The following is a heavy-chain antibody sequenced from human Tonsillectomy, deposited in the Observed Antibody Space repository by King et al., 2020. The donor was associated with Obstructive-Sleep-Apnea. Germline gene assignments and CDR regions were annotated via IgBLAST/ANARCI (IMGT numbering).Heavy chain of an antibody. CDR2: ISSSSSTI. CDR3: ARELVPDAFDI. CDR1: GFTFSGYN. D-gene: IGHD6-13*01. Sequence: VQLVESGGGLVQPGGSLRLSCAASGFTFSGYNMNWVRQAPGKGLEWVSYISSSSSTIYYADSLKGRFTISRDNAKTSLYLQMNSLRAEDTAVYYCARELVPDAFDIWGQGTMVTVSS. V-gene: IGHV3-48*04. J-gene: IGHJ3*02.